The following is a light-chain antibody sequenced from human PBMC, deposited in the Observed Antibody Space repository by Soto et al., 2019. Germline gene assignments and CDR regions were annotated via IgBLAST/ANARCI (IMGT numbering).Light chain of an antibody. Sequence: EIVMTQSPATLSVSPGERATLSCRASQSVYSTLAWYQQKPGQAPSLLIYHASTRATGIPARFSGSGSGTEFNLTISSLQSEDFAVYYCQQYNKWPLTFGGGTKLEIK. CDR1: QSVYST. J-gene: IGKJ4*01. CDR3: QQYNKWPLT. CDR2: HAS. V-gene: IGKV3-15*01.